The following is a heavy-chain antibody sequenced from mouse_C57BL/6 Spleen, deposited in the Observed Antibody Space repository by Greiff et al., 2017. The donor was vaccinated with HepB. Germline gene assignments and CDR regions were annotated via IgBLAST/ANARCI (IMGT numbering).Heavy chain of an antibody. J-gene: IGHJ2*01. CDR2: INPGSGST. CDR3: ARDDGSSYHFDY. D-gene: IGHD1-1*01. V-gene: IGHV1-54*01. Sequence: VQLQQSGAELVRPGTSVKVSCKASGYAFTNYLIEWVKQRPGQGLEWIGVINPGSGSTKYNEKFKSKATLTVDKPSSTAYMQLSSLTSEDSAVYYGARDDGSSYHFDYWGQGTTLTVSS. CDR1: GYAFTNYL.